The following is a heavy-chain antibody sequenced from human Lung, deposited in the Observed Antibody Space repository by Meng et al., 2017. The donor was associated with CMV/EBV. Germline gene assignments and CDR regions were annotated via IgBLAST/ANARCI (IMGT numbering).Heavy chain of an antibody. CDR1: GFTFSGFW. CDR3: ARGSGMWFDP. V-gene: IGHV3-7*01. J-gene: IGHJ5*02. Sequence: GEXXKISCAASGFTFSGFWMSWVRQAPGKGLEWVANINQDGGDKYYVDSVTGRFTIFRDNTKNLVYLQLNSLRVEETAIYYCARGSGMWFDPWGPGNRV. CDR2: INQDGGDK.